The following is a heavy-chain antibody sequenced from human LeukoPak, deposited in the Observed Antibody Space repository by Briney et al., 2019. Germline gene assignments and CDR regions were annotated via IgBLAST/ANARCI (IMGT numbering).Heavy chain of an antibody. CDR2: IRSSSSTI. CDR1: GFTFSSYS. J-gene: IGHJ4*02. V-gene: IGHV3-48*02. CDR3: ARDGIQLWTGAFDY. Sequence: GGSLRLSCAASGFTFSSYSMNWVRQAPGKGLEWVSYIRSSSSTIYYADSVKGRFTISRDNAKNSLYLQMNSLRDEDAAVYYCARDGIQLWTGAFDYWGQGTLVTVSS. D-gene: IGHD5-18*01.